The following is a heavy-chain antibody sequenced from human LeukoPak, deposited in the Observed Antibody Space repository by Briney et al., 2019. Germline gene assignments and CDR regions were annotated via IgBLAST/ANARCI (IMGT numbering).Heavy chain of an antibody. D-gene: IGHD4-17*01. CDR2: INPNSGGT. V-gene: IGHV1-2*02. J-gene: IGHJ4*02. CDR3: AREADYGDDYFDY. Sequence: WMGWINPNSGGTNYAQKVEGRVTMTRDTSISTAYMELSRLRSDDTAVYYCAREADYGDDYFDYWGQGTLVTVSS.